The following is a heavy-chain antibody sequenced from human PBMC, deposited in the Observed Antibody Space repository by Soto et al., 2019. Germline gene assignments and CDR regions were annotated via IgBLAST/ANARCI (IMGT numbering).Heavy chain of an antibody. J-gene: IGHJ4*02. CDR3: ARDSGDYEDY. CDR2: IWYDGSNK. CDR1: GFTFSSYG. V-gene: IGHV3-33*01. D-gene: IGHD4-17*01. Sequence: VQLVESGGGVVQPGRSLRLSCAASGFTFSSYGMHWVRQAPGKGLEWVAVIWYDGSNKYYADSVKGRFTISRDNSKNTLYLQMNSLSAEDTAVYYCARDSGDYEDYWGQGTLVTVSS.